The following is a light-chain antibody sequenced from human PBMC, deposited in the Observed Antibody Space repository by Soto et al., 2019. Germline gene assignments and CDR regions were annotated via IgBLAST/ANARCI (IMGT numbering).Light chain of an antibody. V-gene: IGKV3-15*01. CDR1: QSVNRD. J-gene: IGKJ2*01. Sequence: EIVMTQSPATLSVSPGERATLSCRASQSVNRDLAWYQQTPGQAPRLLIYGASTRATGIPARFSGSGSGTEFTLTISNLQSEDFAVYYCHQYNKWPPRYTFGQGTKLEIK. CDR3: HQYNKWPPRYT. CDR2: GAS.